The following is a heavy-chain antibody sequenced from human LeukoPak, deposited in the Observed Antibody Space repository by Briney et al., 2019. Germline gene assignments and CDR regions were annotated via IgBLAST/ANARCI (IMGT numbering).Heavy chain of an antibody. CDR2: ISGSGGST. CDR3: AKARHRTYSSSSGY. V-gene: IGHV3-23*01. CDR1: GFNFRTYV. Sequence: SGGSLRLSCTASGFNFRTYVMSWVRQAPGKGLEWVSAISGSGGSTYYADSVKGRFTISRDNSKNTLYLQMNSLRAEDTAVYYCAKARHRTYSSSSGYWGQGTLVTVSS. D-gene: IGHD6-6*01. J-gene: IGHJ4*02.